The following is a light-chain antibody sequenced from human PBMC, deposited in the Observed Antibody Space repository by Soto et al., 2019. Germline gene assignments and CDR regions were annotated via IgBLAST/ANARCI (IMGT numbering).Light chain of an antibody. CDR1: QSISSW. CDR3: HQYNYYRPT. J-gene: IGKJ1*01. V-gene: IGKV1-5*01. Sequence: DIQMTQYPSTLSASVGDRVTITCLASQSISSWLAWYQQKPGKAPKLLIYDASSLEGGVPSRFSGSGSGTEFTLTISSLQPDDFATYYCHQYNYYRPTFGQGTKVDIK. CDR2: DAS.